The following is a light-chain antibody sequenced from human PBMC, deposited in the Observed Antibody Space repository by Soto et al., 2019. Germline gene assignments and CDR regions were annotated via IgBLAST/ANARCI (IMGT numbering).Light chain of an antibody. Sequence: SYELTQPPSVSVAPGKTARITCGGNNIGRKSVHWYQQKPGQAPVLVIYYDSDRPSGIPERFSGSNSGNTATLTISRVEAGDEADYYCQVWDSSSDHPDVVFGGGTKLTVL. V-gene: IGLV3-21*04. CDR1: NIGRKS. CDR2: YDS. CDR3: QVWDSSSDHPDVV. J-gene: IGLJ2*01.